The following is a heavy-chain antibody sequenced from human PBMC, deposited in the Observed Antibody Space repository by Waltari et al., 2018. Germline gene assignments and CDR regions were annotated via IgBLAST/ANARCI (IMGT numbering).Heavy chain of an antibody. D-gene: IGHD3-16*01. CDR1: GFTVSSNY. CDR3: AGWQVMDAFDI. J-gene: IGHJ3*02. V-gene: IGHV3-53*01. CDR2: IYSGGST. Sequence: EVQLVESVGRLIQPGGSLRLSCVASGFTVSSNYMNWLRQGQGKGLALDSVIYSGGSTFYADSVKGRFTISRDNSKNTLYLQMNSLGAEDTAVYYCAGWQVMDAFDIWGQGTMVTVSS.